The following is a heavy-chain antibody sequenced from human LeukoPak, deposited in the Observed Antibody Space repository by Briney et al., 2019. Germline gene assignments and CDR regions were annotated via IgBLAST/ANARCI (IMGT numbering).Heavy chain of an antibody. CDR1: GFTFSSYW. D-gene: IGHD3-10*01. J-gene: IGHJ4*02. V-gene: IGHV3-74*01. CDR3: ARGVYYYGSGSYSLGY. CDR2: INSDGSST. Sequence: QPGGSVSLSCAASGFTFSSYWMHWVRQPPGMGLVWVSRINSDGSSTSYADSVKGRFTISRDNAKNTLYLQMHSLRAEDTAVYYCARGVYYYGSGSYSLGYWGQGTLVTVSS.